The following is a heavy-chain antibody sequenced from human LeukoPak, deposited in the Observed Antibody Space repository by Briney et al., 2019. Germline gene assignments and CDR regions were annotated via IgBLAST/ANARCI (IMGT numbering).Heavy chain of an antibody. V-gene: IGHV3-21*01. D-gene: IGHD3-10*01. CDR2: ISSSSSYI. CDR3: ARVLYGSGSYANWFDP. Sequence: GGSLRLSCAASGFTFSSYSTNWVRQAPGKGLEWVSSISSSSSYIYYADSVKGRFTISRDNAKNSLYLQMNSLRAEDTAVYYCARVLYGSGSYANWFDPWGQGTLVTVFS. J-gene: IGHJ5*02. CDR1: GFTFSSYS.